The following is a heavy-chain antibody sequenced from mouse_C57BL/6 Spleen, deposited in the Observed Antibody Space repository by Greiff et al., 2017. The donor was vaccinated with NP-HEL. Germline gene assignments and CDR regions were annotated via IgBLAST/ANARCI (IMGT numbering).Heavy chain of an antibody. V-gene: IGHV1-55*01. Sequence: VQLQQPGAELVKPGASVKMSCKASGYTFTSYWITWVKPRPGQGLEWIGDIYPGSGSTNYNEKFKSKATLTVDTSSSTAYMQLSSLTSEDSAVYYCARFYGPYWYFDVWGTGTTVTVSS. CDR3: ARFYGPYWYFDV. CDR2: IYPGSGST. J-gene: IGHJ1*03. D-gene: IGHD1-1*02. CDR1: GYTFTSYW.